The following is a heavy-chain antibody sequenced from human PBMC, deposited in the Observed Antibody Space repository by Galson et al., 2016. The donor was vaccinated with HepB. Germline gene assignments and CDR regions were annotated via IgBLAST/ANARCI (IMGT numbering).Heavy chain of an antibody. CDR2: LKSDGTST. CDR1: GFTFGRHW. CDR3: RIGTAGIDY. Sequence: SLRLSCAASGFTFGRHWMHWVRQAPGKGLVCVSRLKSDGTSTYYADSVKGRFTISRDNAKNTLYLQMNGLGDEDTAVYYCRIGTAGIDYWGQGALFTVSS. V-gene: IGHV3-74*01. J-gene: IGHJ4*02. D-gene: IGHD6-13*01.